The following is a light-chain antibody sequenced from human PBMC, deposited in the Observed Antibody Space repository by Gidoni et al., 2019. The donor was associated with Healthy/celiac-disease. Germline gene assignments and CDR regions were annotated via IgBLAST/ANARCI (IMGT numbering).Light chain of an antibody. J-gene: IGKJ1*01. CDR3: QQSYSTPWT. V-gene: IGKV1-39*01. CDR1: QSISSY. Sequence: DIQMTQSPSSLSASVGDRVTITCRASQSISSYLNWYQQKQGKAHKLLIYAASSLQSGVPSRFSGSGSGTDFTLTISSQQPEDFATYYCQQSYSTPWTFGQGAKVEIK. CDR2: AAS.